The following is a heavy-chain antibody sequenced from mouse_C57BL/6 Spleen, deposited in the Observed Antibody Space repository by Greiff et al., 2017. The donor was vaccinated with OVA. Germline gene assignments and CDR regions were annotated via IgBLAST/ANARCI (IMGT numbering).Heavy chain of an antibody. V-gene: IGHV2-9-1*01. J-gene: IGHJ1*03. D-gene: IGHD1-1*01. CDR1: GFSLTSYA. CDR2: IWTGGGT. CDR3: ARNSIKTTVVATHYWYFDV. Sequence: QVQLKESGPGLVAPSQSLSITCTVSGFSLTSYAISWVRQPPGKGLEWLGVIWTGGGTNYNSALKSRLSISKDNSKSQVFLKMNSLQTDDTARYYCARNSIKTTVVATHYWYFDVWGTGTTVTVSS.